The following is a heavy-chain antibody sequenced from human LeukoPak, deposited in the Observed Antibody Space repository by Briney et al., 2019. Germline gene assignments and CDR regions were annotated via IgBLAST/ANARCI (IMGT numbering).Heavy chain of an antibody. Sequence: ASVKVSCKASGYTFTSYDINWVRQATGQGLEWMGWMNPNSGNTGYAQKFQERVTITRDMSTSTAYMELSSLRSEDTAVYYCARETPLLWFGELLSGFDPWGQGTLVTVSS. V-gene: IGHV1-8*01. CDR3: ARETPLLWFGELLSGFDP. J-gene: IGHJ5*02. CDR2: MNPNSGNT. D-gene: IGHD3-10*01. CDR1: GYTFTSYD.